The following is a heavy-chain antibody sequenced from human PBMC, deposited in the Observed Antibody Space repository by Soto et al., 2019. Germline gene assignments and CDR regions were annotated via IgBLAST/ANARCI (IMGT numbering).Heavy chain of an antibody. J-gene: IGHJ5*02. CDR3: ARERDYGDNSGAP. D-gene: IGHD4-17*01. CDR2: VSHDGTTK. Sequence: QVQLVESGGGVVQPGRSLRLSCAASGFTFSVYAMHWVRQAPGKGLEWVAVVSHDGTTKTHADAVKGRFTISRDNSKNTVYLQMNNLIAEDTAVYYCARERDYGDNSGAPWGQGTLVTVSS. CDR1: GFTFSVYA. V-gene: IGHV3-30-3*01.